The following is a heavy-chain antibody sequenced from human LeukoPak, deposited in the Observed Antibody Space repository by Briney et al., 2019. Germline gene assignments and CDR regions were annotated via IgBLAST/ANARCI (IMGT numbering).Heavy chain of an antibody. V-gene: IGHV4-34*01. CDR3: ARRVGRYFGERAYYYNYMDV. Sequence: SEALSLTCAVYGGSFSGHYWSWIPQPPAKGLEWIGEINHIGSTKYNPSLKSRVTISVDKSKNQFSLKLSSVTAADTAVYYCARRVGRYFGERAYYYNYMDVWDKGSTVTISS. CDR1: GGSFSGHY. D-gene: IGHD3-10*01. J-gene: IGHJ6*03. CDR2: INHIGST.